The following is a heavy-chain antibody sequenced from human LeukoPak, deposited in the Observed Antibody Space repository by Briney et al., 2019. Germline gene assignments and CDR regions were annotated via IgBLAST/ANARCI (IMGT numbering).Heavy chain of an antibody. D-gene: IGHD3-16*01. CDR1: GFTFSNYA. J-gene: IGHJ6*02. V-gene: IGHV3-30-3*01. CDR3: ARGGGLDV. Sequence: GGSLRLSCAVSGFTFSNYAMHWVRQAPGKGLEWVAVVSFDGTIEYYAESVKGRFTISRDNAKNSLYLQMSNLRAEDTAVYFCARGGGLDVWGQGATVTVSS. CDR2: VSFDGTIE.